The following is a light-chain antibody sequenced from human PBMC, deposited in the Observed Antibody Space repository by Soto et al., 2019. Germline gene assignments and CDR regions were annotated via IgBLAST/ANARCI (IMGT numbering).Light chain of an antibody. J-gene: IGLJ2*01. CDR2: EGS. Sequence: QSALTQPASVSGYPGQSLTISCTGSSSAVVNFNLVSWYQRRPGKAPKLMIYEGSKRPSAVSNRFSGSKSGTTASLTISGLQTEDEADYFCCSYAGTGTLVFGGGTKLTVL. CDR1: SSAVVNFNL. V-gene: IGLV2-23*01. CDR3: CSYAGTGTLV.